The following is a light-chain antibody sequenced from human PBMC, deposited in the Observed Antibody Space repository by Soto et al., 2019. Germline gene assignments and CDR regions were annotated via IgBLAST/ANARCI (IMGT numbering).Light chain of an antibody. V-gene: IGKV3-15*01. CDR2: DAS. J-gene: IGKJ5*01. CDR1: QSVNNN. CDR3: QHYPGWPIT. Sequence: SVVTESPRTLSLSPGERATRSGRASQSVNNNLAWYQHKPGQAPRLLFYDASTRATGIPARFSGSGSGTEFTLTISSLQSEDFAVYYCQHYPGWPITFGEGTRLEI.